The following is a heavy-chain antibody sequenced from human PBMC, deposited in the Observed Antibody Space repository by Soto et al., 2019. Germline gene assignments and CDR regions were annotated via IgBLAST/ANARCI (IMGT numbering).Heavy chain of an antibody. D-gene: IGHD6-13*01. CDR1: VGTFSSHV. CDR3: ALDFEFRAGNSSHLYY. CDR2: IMPIIGTA. V-gene: IGHV1-69*01. J-gene: IGHJ4*01. Sequence: QVQLVQSGAAVNKTGSSVKVSCKASVGTFSSHVFNWVRQAPGQGLAWLGGIMPIIGTANYAQKFPGTVTITADESTSTAYMELSSLRSEDTAVYYCALDFEFRAGNSSHLYYWCHGTLVNVAA.